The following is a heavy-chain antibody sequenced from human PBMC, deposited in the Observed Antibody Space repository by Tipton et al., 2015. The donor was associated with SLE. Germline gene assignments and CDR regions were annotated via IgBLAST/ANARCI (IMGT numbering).Heavy chain of an antibody. D-gene: IGHD1-7*01. CDR1: GGSISSYY. J-gene: IGHJ3*02. CDR2: IYYSGST. V-gene: IGHV4-39*07. Sequence: TLSLTCTVSGGSISSYYWGWIRQPPGKGLEWIGSIYYSGSTYYNPSLKSRVTISVDTSKNQFSLKLSSVTAADTAVYYCARGTSDAFDIWGQGTMVTVSS. CDR3: ARGTSDAFDI.